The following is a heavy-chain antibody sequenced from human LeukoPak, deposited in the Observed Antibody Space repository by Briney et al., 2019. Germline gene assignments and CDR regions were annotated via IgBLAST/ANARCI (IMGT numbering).Heavy chain of an antibody. Sequence: SVKVSCKASGGTFSSYAISWVRQAPGQGLEWMGGIIPIFGTADYAQKFQGRVTITADESTSTAYMELSSLRSEDTAVYYCARDWARDGYNSFGYWGQGTLVTVSS. CDR2: IIPIFGTA. CDR1: GGTFSSYA. D-gene: IGHD5-24*01. J-gene: IGHJ4*02. V-gene: IGHV1-69*01. CDR3: ARDWARDGYNSFGY.